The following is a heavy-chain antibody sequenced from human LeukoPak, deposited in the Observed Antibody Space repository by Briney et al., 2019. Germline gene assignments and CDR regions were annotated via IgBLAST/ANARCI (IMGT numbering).Heavy chain of an antibody. CDR1: GYTFTSYG. Sequence: GASVKVSCKASGYTFTSYGISWVRQAPGQGLEWMGWISGHNGNTNYAQKFKGRVTITTDTSTSTAYMELRSLRSVDTAVYYCARDTRFGEEGQKNAFDIWGQGTMVTVSS. D-gene: IGHD3-10*01. J-gene: IGHJ3*02. V-gene: IGHV1-18*01. CDR3: ARDTRFGEEGQKNAFDI. CDR2: ISGHNGNT.